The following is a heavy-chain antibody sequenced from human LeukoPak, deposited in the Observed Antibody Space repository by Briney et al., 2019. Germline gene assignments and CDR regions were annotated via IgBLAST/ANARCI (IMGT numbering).Heavy chain of an antibody. Sequence: GSLRLSCSASGFTFSNYAMSWVRQAPGKGPEWVSVIGGSDGITYYADSVKGRFTISRDNSKNTLFLQMNSLRAEDTAVYYCARGKFLHGMDVWGQGTTVTVSS. CDR3: ARGKFLHGMDV. J-gene: IGHJ6*02. V-gene: IGHV3-23*01. CDR2: IGGSDGIT. CDR1: GFTFSNYA.